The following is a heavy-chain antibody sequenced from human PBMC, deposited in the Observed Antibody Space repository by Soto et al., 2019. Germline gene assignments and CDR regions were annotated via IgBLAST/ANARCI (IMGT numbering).Heavy chain of an antibody. V-gene: IGHV4-30-4*01. CDR3: VRTAREGAVAPHWFDR. J-gene: IGHJ5*02. D-gene: IGHD2-21*02. CDR1: GASIRSTDYY. Sequence: SETRSRTWTVSGASIRSTDYYWIWIRQAPGKGLEWIGYVYYTGSTYYNPSLMSRLTISVDTSKNQFSLKLTSVTAAETAVYYCVRTAREGAVAPHWFDRWGQGTQVTVSS. CDR2: VYYTGST.